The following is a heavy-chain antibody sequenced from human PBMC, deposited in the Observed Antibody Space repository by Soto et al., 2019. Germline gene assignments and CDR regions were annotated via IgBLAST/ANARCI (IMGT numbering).Heavy chain of an antibody. Sequence: ESVGGVVQPGRSLRLSCAASGFTFSSYAMHWVRQAPGKGLEWVAVISYDGSNKYYADSVKGRFTISRDNSKNTLYLQMNSLRAEDTAVYYCAREPAQGSGMHNWFDPWGQGTLVTVSS. CDR2: ISYDGSNK. V-gene: IGHV3-30-3*01. D-gene: IGHD3-10*01. J-gene: IGHJ5*02. CDR1: GFTFSSYA. CDR3: AREPAQGSGMHNWFDP.